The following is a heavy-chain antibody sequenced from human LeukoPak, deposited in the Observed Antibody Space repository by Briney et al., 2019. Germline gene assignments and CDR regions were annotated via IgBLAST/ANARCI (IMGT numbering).Heavy chain of an antibody. CDR3: AKDRPNYYGSNGHYYRRDGDY. V-gene: IGHV3-23*01. Sequence: GGSLRLSCAASGFTFSIYAMSWVRQAPGKGLQWVSSITSSGDVTYYADSVKGRFTISRDNSENMLYLQMNSLRVEDTAVYFCAKDRPNYYGSNGHYYRRDGDYWGQGTLVTVSS. CDR2: ITSSGDVT. J-gene: IGHJ4*02. D-gene: IGHD3-22*01. CDR1: GFTFSIYA.